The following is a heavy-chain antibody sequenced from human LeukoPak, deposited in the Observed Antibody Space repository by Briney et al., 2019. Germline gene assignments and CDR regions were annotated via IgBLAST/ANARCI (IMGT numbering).Heavy chain of an antibody. V-gene: IGHV3-74*01. CDR1: GFTFSIYW. J-gene: IGHJ4*02. CDR2: INSDGSST. Sequence: QAGGSLRLPCAASGFTFSIYWVHWVRQAPGKGLVWVSSINSDGSSTSYADSVKGRFTISRDNAKNTLYLQMNTLRAEDTAVYYCASLDYWGQGTPVTVSS. CDR3: ASLDY.